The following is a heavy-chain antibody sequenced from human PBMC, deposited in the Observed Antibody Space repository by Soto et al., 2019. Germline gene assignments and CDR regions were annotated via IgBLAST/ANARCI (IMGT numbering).Heavy chain of an antibody. J-gene: IGHJ4*01. D-gene: IGHD5-12*01. V-gene: IGHV4-30-2*01. CDR3: AAGGGLPRYY. CDR1: GGSISSGGYA. Sequence: QLQLQESGSGLVKPSQTLSLTCAVSGGSISSGGYAWSWIRQPPGKGLEWIGYIYHSGSTYYNPSLKSRVTISVDRSKNQFSLQLSSVTAADTAVYHCAAGGGLPRYYWGHGTLVTVSS. CDR2: IYHSGST.